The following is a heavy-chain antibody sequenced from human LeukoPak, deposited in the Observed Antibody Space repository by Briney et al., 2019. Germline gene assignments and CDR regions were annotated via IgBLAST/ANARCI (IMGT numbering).Heavy chain of an antibody. V-gene: IGHV1-46*01. D-gene: IGHD2-15*01. CDR3: ARVADIVVVVAAPSYFDY. CDR2: INPSGGST. Sequence: ALVKVSCKASGYTFTSYYMHWVRQAPGQGLEWMGIINPSGGSTSYAQKFQGGVTVTRDTSTSTVYMELSSLRSEDTAVYYCARVADIVVVVAAPSYFDYWGQGTLVSVSS. CDR1: GYTFTSYY. J-gene: IGHJ4*02.